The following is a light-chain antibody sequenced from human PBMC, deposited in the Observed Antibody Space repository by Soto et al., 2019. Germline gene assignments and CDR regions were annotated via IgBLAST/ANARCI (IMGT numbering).Light chain of an antibody. V-gene: IGKV1-9*01. CDR3: QQVKSYPRT. CDR1: QAITNN. J-gene: IGKJ4*01. CDR2: QES. Sequence: DIRLTQSPFFLSASVGDRVTITCRASQAITNNLAWYQQKPGKPPKLLIYQESTLQSGVPSRFSGSKSGTQFTLTIDSLQPEDFATYYCQQVKSYPRTFGGGTKVEIK.